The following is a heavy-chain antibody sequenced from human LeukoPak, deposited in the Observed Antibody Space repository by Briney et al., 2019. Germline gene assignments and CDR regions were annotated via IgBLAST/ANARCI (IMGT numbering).Heavy chain of an antibody. D-gene: IGHD2-21*01. J-gene: IGHJ3*02. CDR1: GFTFSSYW. CDR2: INSDGTST. CDR3: EKQCGGSHWFDAFDI. Sequence: GGSLRLSCAAPGFTFSSYWLHWVRQAPGKGLVWVSRINSDGTSTSHADSVKGRFTISRDNSKNTLYLQMNSLRAEDTAVYYCEKQCGGSHWFDAFDIWGQGTMVTVSS. V-gene: IGHV3-74*01.